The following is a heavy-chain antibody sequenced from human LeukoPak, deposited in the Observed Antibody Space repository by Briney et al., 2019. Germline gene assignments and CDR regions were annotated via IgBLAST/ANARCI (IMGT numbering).Heavy chain of an antibody. V-gene: IGHV4-59*01. D-gene: IGHD5-12*01. CDR2: ICYSGST. CDR3: AIMDIVADLDAFDI. CDR1: GGSISSYY. J-gene: IGHJ3*02. Sequence: SETLSLTCTVSGGSISSYYWSWIRQPPGKGLEWIGYICYSGSTNYNPSLKSRVTISVDTSKNQFSLKLSSVTAADTAVYYCAIMDIVADLDAFDIWGQGTMVTVSS.